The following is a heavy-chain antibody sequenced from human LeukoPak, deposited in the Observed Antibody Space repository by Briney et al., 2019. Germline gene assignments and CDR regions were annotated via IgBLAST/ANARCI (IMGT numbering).Heavy chain of an antibody. J-gene: IGHJ4*02. CDR3: ATISSSVSYYYDSSGYYRELDY. Sequence: GGSLRLSCAASGYTYRSYGMHWVRQAPGKGLEWVAFIRYDGSNKYYADSVKGRFTISRDNSKNTLYLQMNRLRAEDTAVYYCATISSSVSYYYDSSGYYRELDYWGQGTLVTVSS. CDR1: GYTYRSYG. CDR2: IRYDGSNK. D-gene: IGHD3-22*01. V-gene: IGHV3-30*02.